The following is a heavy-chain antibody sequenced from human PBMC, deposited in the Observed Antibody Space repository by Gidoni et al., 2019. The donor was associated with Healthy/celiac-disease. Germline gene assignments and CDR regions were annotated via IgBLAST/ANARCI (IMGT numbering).Heavy chain of an antibody. CDR2: ISWNSGSI. J-gene: IGHJ4*02. Sequence: EVQLVESGGGLVQPGRSLRLSCPASGFTFDDYAMHWVRQAPGKGLEWVSGISWNSGSIGYADSVKGRFTISRDNAKNSLYLQMNSLRAEDTALYYCAKAHDSGSNTFDYWGQGTLVTVSS. CDR3: AKAHDSGSNTFDY. CDR1: GFTFDDYA. D-gene: IGHD3-10*01. V-gene: IGHV3-9*01.